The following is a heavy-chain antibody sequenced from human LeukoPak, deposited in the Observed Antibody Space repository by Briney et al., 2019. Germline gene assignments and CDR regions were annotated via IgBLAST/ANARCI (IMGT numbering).Heavy chain of an antibody. V-gene: IGHV1-2*02. CDR1: GYXFTGYY. D-gene: IGHD6-13*01. Sequence: GASVKVSCKASGYXFTGYYIHWVRQAPGQGLEWMGWINPNSGGTNYAQKFQGRVTMTRDTSISTAYMELSRLRSDDTAVYYCARGAFGSTNWFDPWGQGTLVTVSS. CDR2: INPNSGGT. J-gene: IGHJ5*02. CDR3: ARGAFGSTNWFDP.